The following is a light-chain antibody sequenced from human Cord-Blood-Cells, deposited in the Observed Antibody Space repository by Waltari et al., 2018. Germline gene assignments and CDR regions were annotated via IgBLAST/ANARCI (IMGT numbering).Light chain of an antibody. CDR3: QQYDNLPPGGSCT. Sequence: DIQMTQSPSSLSASVGDRVTITCQASQDISNYLNWYQQKPGKAPKLLIYDASNLETGVPSRFSGSGSGTDFTFTISSLQPEDIATYYCQQYDNLPPGGSCTFGQGTKLEIK. CDR2: DAS. J-gene: IGKJ2*02. CDR1: QDISNY. V-gene: IGKV1-33*01.